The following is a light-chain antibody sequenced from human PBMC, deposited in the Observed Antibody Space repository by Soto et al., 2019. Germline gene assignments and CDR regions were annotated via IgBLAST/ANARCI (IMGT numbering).Light chain of an antibody. CDR3: CSYAGSYTWV. CDR1: SSDVGGYNY. J-gene: IGLJ3*02. Sequence: QSALTQPRSVSGSPGQSVTISCTGTSSDVGGYNYVSWYQQHPGKAPKLMIYDVSKRPSGVPDRFSGSKSGNTASLTISWLQAEDEADYYCCSYAGSYTWVFGGGTTLTVL. V-gene: IGLV2-11*01. CDR2: DVS.